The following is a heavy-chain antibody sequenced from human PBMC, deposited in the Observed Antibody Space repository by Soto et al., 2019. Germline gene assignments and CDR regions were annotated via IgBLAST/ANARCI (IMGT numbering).Heavy chain of an antibody. Sequence: GASVKVSCKASGYTFTSYGISWVRQAPGQGLEWMGWISAYNGNTNYAQKLQGRVTMTTDTSTSTAYMELRSLRSDDTAVYYCARVSDTAMVTYYYYGMDVWGQGTTVTVSS. V-gene: IGHV1-18*01. CDR3: ARVSDTAMVTYYYYGMDV. J-gene: IGHJ6*02. CDR2: ISAYNGNT. D-gene: IGHD5-18*01. CDR1: GYTFTSYG.